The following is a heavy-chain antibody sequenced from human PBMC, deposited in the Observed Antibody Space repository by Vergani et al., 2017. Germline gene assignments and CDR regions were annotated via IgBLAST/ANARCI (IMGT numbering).Heavy chain of an antibody. Sequence: EVQLVQSGAEVKKPGESLRISCKGSGYSFTSYWISWVRQMPGKGLEWMGRIDPSDTYTNYSPSFQGHVTILADKSISTAYRQWSSLKASDTAMYYCASAREVGVVPGRSGSYSYYYYGMDVWGEGTTVTVAS. CDR2: IDPSDTYT. D-gene: IGHD1-26*01. CDR1: GYSFTSYW. V-gene: IGHV5-10-1*01. J-gene: IGHJ6*04. CDR3: ASAREVGVVPGRSGSYSYYYYGMDV.